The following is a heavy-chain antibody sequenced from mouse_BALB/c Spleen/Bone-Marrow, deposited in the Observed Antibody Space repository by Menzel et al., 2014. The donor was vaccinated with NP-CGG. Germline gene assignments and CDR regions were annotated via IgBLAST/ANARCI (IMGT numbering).Heavy chain of an antibody. CDR3: ARVYFDDYEAWFAY. CDR2: IRNKANGYTT. D-gene: IGHD2-13*01. J-gene: IGHJ3*01. V-gene: IGHV7-3*02. CDR1: GFTFTDYY. Sequence: EVKLVESGGGLVQPGGSLRLSCATSGFTFTDYYMSWVRQPPGKALEWLGFIRNKANGYTTEYGASVKGRFTISRDNSQSILFLQMNTLRTEDSAIYYCARVYFDDYEAWFAYWGQGTLVTVSA.